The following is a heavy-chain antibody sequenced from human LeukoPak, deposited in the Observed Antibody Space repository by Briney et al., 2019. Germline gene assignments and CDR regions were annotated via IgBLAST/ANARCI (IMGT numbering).Heavy chain of an antibody. CDR2: ISSSSSYI. V-gene: IGHV3-21*01. CDR3: ARTVAASWAASDY. J-gene: IGHJ4*02. D-gene: IGHD6-13*01. Sequence: GGSLRLSCAASGFTFSSYSMNWVRQAPGKGLEWVSSISSSSSYIYYADSVKGRFTISRYNAKNSLYQQMNSLRAEDTAVYYCARTVAASWAASDYWGQGTLVTVSS. CDR1: GFTFSSYS.